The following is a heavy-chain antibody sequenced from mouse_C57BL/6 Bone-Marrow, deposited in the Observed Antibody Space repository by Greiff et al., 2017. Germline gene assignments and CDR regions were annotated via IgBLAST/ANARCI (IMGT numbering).Heavy chain of an antibody. V-gene: IGHV1-81*01. J-gene: IGHJ1*03. D-gene: IGHD2-5*01. Sequence: QVQLKQSGAELARPGASVKLSCKASGYTFTSYGISWVKQRTGQGLEWIGEIYPRSGNTYYNEKFKGKATLTADKSSSTAYMELRSLTSEDSAVYFCASPLYYSNYDWYFDVWGTGTTVTVSS. CDR3: ASPLYYSNYDWYFDV. CDR2: IYPRSGNT. CDR1: GYTFTSYG.